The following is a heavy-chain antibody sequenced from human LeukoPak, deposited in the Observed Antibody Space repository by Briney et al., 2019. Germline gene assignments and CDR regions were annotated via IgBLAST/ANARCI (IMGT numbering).Heavy chain of an antibody. V-gene: IGHV3-30*18. J-gene: IGHJ4*02. CDR1: GFGFSTFG. CDR3: AKDNPVLEY. Sequence: PGGSLRLSCAASGFGFSTFGMHWVRQTPGKGLEWVSHISKDESNKYYADSVKGRFTISRDTSKNTLFLQMNSLRVEDTAVYYCAKDNPVLEYWGQGTLVTVSS. CDR2: ISKDESNK.